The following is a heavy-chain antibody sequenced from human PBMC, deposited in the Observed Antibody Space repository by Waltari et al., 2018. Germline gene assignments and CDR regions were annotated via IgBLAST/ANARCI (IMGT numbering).Heavy chain of an antibody. V-gene: IGHV1-69*04. Sequence: QVQLVQSGAEVKKPGSSVKVSCKASGGTFSSYAISWVRQAPGQGLEWMGRIIPILGIANYAQKFQGRVTITADKSTSTAYMELSSLRSEDTAVYYCARSLGNSSGWRGYFDYWGQGTLVTVSS. D-gene: IGHD6-19*01. CDR2: IIPILGIA. CDR3: ARSLGNSSGWRGYFDY. CDR1: GGTFSSYA. J-gene: IGHJ4*02.